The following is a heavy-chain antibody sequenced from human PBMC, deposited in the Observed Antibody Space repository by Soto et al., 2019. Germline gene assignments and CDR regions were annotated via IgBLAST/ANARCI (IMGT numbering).Heavy chain of an antibody. Sequence: GGSLRLSCAASGFTFSSYSMNWVRQAPGKGLEWVSSISSSSSYIYYADSVKGRFTISRDNAKNSLYLQMNSLRAEDTAVYYCARGGTYGDFNWFDPWGQGTLVTVSS. D-gene: IGHD4-17*01. CDR3: ARGGTYGDFNWFDP. CDR1: GFTFSSYS. V-gene: IGHV3-21*01. J-gene: IGHJ5*02. CDR2: ISSSSSYI.